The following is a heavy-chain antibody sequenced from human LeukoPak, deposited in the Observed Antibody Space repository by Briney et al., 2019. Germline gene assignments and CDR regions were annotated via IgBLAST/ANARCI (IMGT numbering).Heavy chain of an antibody. J-gene: IGHJ5*02. CDR1: GFTFSSYA. Sequence: PGRSLRLSCAASGFTFSSYAMHWVRQAPGKGLEWVAVISYDGSNKYYADSVKGRFTISRDNPKNTLYLQMNSLRAEDTAVYYCARWGCSSSNNLSAWGQGTLVTVSS. D-gene: IGHD6-13*01. CDR2: ISYDGSNK. V-gene: IGHV3-30-3*01. CDR3: ARWGCSSSNNLSA.